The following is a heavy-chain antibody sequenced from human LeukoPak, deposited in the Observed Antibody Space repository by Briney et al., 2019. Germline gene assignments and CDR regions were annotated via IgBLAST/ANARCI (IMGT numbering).Heavy chain of an antibody. D-gene: IGHD3-10*01. CDR2: INPNSGGT. J-gene: IGHJ4*02. CDR3: ARARITMVRGVLYYFDY. CDR1: GYTFTGYY. V-gene: IGHV1-2*02. Sequence: ASVKVSCKASGYTFTGYYMHWVRQAPGQGLEWMGWINPNSGGTNYAQKFQGRVTMTRDTSISTAYIELSRLRSDDTAVYYCARARITMVRGVLYYFDYWGLGTLVTVSS.